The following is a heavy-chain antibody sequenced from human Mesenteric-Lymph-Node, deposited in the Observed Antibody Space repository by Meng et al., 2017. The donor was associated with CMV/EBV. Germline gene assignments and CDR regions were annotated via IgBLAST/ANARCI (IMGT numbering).Heavy chain of an antibody. J-gene: IGHJ6*02. CDR2: ISSSSSYI. Sequence: GESLKISCAASGFTFSSYSMNWVRQAPGKGLEWVSSISSSSSYIYYADSVKGRFTISRDNAKNSLYLQMNSLRAEDTAVYYCARDLYVDTAHYYYYYGMDVWGQGTTVTVSS. CDR3: ARDLYVDTAHYYYYYGMDV. V-gene: IGHV3-21*01. CDR1: GFTFSSYS. D-gene: IGHD5-18*01.